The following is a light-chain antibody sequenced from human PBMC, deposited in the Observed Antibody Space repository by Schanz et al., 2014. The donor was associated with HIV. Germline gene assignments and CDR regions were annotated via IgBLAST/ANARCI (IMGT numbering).Light chain of an antibody. CDR3: QHYYSYPYT. V-gene: IGKV1-5*03. Sequence: DIPMTQSPSSLSASVGDRVTLTCRASQSISPWLAWYQQKPGKAPKLLNNEASSLQSGVPSRFSGSGSGTEFTLSISSLQPDDFATYYCQHYYSYPYTFGQGTEVEIK. J-gene: IGKJ2*01. CDR2: EAS. CDR1: QSISPW.